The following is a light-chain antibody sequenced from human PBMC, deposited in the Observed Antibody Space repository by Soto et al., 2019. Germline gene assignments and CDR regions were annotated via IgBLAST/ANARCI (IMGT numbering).Light chain of an antibody. CDR3: SSYTSSSTLVV. CDR1: SIDVGGYNY. Sequence: QSALTQPASVSGSPGQPITISCTGTSIDVGGYNYVSWYQQHPGKAPKLMIYEVSNRPSGVSNRFSGSKSGNTASLTISGLQAEDEADYYCSSYTSSSTLVVFGTGTKLTVL. V-gene: IGLV2-14*01. CDR2: EVS. J-gene: IGLJ1*01.